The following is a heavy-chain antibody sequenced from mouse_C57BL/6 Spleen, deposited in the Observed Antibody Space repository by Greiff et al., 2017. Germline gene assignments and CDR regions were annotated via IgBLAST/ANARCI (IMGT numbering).Heavy chain of an antibody. J-gene: IGHJ4*01. V-gene: IGHV5-9-1*02. D-gene: IGHD1-1*01. CDR1: GFTFSSYA. Sequence: EVKLVESGEGLVKPGGSLKLSCAASGFTFSSYAMSWVRQTPEKRLEWVAYISSGGDYIYYAEPVKGRFTISRDNARNTLYLQMSSLKSEDTATYYCTREGTVGYYYAMGYWGQGTSVTVSS. CDR3: TREGTVGYYYAMGY. CDR2: ISSGGDYI.